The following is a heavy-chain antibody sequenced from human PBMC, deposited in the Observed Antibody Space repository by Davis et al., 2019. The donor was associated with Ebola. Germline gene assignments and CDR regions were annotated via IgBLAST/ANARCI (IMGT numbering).Heavy chain of an antibody. CDR1: GGSVSDGSYP. J-gene: IGHJ2*01. CDR3: ARYLSL. Sequence: PSETLSLTCTVSGGSVSDGSYPWSWIRQPPGKGLEWIAKIYYSGSTTYNPSLESRVTISLDTSRNQFSLKVTSVTAADTAVYYCARYLSLWGRGTLVTVSS. CDR2: IYYSGST. D-gene: IGHD2-2*01. V-gene: IGHV4-61*01.